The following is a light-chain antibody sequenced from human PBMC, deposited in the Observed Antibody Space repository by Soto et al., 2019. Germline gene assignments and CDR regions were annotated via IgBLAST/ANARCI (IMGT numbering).Light chain of an antibody. J-gene: IGKJ2*01. CDR2: GAS. CDR3: QQYNNWPPAT. CDR1: QSVSSN. Sequence: EIVMTQSPATLSVSPGERATLSCRASQSVSSNLAWYQQKPGQAPRLLIYGASTRATDIPARFSGSGSGTEFTLTISSLQSEDFVVYYCQQYNNWPPATFGQGTKLEIK. V-gene: IGKV3-15*01.